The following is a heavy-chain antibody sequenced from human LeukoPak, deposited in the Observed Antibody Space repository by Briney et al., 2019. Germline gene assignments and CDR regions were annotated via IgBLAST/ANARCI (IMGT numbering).Heavy chain of an antibody. V-gene: IGHV3-48*03. Sequence: RGSLRLSCAASGFTFSSYEMNWVRQAPGKGLEWVSYISSSGSTIYYADSVKGRFTISRDNAKNSLYLQMNSLRAEDTAVYYCARDRAMMLDYWGQGTLVTVSS. CDR1: GFTFSSYE. CDR2: ISSSGSTI. CDR3: ARDRAMMLDY. J-gene: IGHJ4*02. D-gene: IGHD3-22*01.